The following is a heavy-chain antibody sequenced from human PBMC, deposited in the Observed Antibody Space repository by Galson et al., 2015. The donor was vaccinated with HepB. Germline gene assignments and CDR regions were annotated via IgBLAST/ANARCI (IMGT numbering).Heavy chain of an antibody. J-gene: IGHJ4*02. CDR1: GFTFSSYG. CDR3: ARAGAGGGYYRFDY. CDR2: IWYDGSNK. Sequence: RLSCAASGFTFSSYGMHWVRQAPGKGLEWVAVIWYDGSNKYYADSVKGRFTISRDNSKNTLYLQMNSLRAEDTAVYYCARAGAGGGYYRFDYWGQGTLVTVSS. D-gene: IGHD3-22*01. V-gene: IGHV3-33*01.